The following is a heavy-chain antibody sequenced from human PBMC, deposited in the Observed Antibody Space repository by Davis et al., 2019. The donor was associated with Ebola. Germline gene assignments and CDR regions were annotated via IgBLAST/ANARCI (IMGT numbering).Heavy chain of an antibody. Sequence: AASVKVSCKASGGTFSSYAISWVRQAPGQGLEWMGRIIPILGIANYAQKFQGRVTITADKSTSTAYMELSSLRSEDTAVYYCARRGCSSTSCRWGGWFDPWGQGTLVTVSS. J-gene: IGHJ5*02. D-gene: IGHD2-2*01. CDR1: GGTFSSYA. V-gene: IGHV1-69*04. CDR3: ARRGCSSTSCRWGGWFDP. CDR2: IIPILGIA.